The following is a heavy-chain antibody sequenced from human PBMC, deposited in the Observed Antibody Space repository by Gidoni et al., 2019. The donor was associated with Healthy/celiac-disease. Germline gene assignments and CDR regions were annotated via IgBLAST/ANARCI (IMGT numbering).Heavy chain of an antibody. CDR1: GFTFSSYG. CDR3: AKGATVVIRPHYYYGMDV. CDR2: ISYDGSNK. Sequence: QVQLVESGGGVVQPGRSLRLSCAASGFTFSSYGMHWVRQAPGKGLEWVAVISYDGSNKYYADSVKGRFTISRDNSKNTLYLQMNSLRAEDTAVYYCAKGATVVIRPHYYYGMDVWGQGTTVTVSS. J-gene: IGHJ6*02. V-gene: IGHV3-30*18. D-gene: IGHD4-17*01.